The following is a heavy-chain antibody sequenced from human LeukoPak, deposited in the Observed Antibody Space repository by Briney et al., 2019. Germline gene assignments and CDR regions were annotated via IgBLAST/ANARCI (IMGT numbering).Heavy chain of an antibody. J-gene: IGHJ6*03. CDR2: IYYSGST. D-gene: IGHD3-3*01. V-gene: IGHV4-59*01. Sequence: SETLSLTCTVSGGSISSYYWSWIRQPPGKGLEWIGYIYYSGSTNYNPSLKSRVTISVDTSKNQFSLKLSSVTAADTAVYYCARDGADFWSDYSHLYYMDVWGKGTTVTVSS. CDR3: ARDGADFWSDYSHLYYMDV. CDR1: GGSISSYY.